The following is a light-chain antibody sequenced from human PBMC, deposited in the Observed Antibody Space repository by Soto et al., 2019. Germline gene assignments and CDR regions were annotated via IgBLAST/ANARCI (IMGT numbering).Light chain of an antibody. J-gene: IGKJ5*01. Sequence: VLTQSPGALSLSPGERATLSCRASHSVSSSYLAWYQQKPDQAPRLLIYGASSRATGIPDRFSGSGSGTDFTLTISRLEPQDFAVYYCQQFDTSPPSTFGQGTPLEI. V-gene: IGKV3-20*01. CDR2: GAS. CDR3: QQFDTSPPST. CDR1: HSVSSSY.